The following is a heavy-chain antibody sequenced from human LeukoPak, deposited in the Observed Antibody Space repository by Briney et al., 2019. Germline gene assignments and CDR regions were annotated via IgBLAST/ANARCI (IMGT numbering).Heavy chain of an antibody. J-gene: IGHJ4*02. V-gene: IGHV3-30-3*01. CDR1: GFTFSSYA. Sequence: PGGSLRLSCAASGFTFSSYAMHWVRQAPGKGLEWVAVIPYDGSNKYYADSVKGRFTISRDNSKNTLYLQMNSLRAEDTAVYYCARDHFKYYFDYWGQGTLVTVSS. CDR2: IPYDGSNK. CDR3: ARDHFKYYFDY.